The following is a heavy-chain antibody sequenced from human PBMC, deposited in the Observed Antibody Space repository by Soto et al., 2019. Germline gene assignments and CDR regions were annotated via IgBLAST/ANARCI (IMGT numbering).Heavy chain of an antibody. Sequence: PGGSLRLSCAASGFTFNTYGFHWVRQAPEKGLEWVTFIGDDGAKISYADSVKGRFTISRDNSKNTLYLQMNSLRAEDTAVYYCAKASAGTYYYGMDVWGQGTTVTVSS. CDR3: AKASAGTYYYGMDV. D-gene: IGHD6-13*01. CDR1: GFTFNTYG. CDR2: IGDDGAKI. J-gene: IGHJ6*02. V-gene: IGHV3-30*02.